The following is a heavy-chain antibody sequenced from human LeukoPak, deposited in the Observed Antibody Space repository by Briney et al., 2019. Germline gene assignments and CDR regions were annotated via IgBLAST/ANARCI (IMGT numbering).Heavy chain of an antibody. V-gene: IGHV3-23*01. Sequence: GGSLRLSCEGSGFTFSSHAMSWVRQAPGKGLEWVSVISGSSSTTYYADSVKGRFSISRDNSKNTLFLQMNSLRAEDTAVYYCARDFAYYDSSGRSGSWGQGTLVTVSS. D-gene: IGHD3-22*01. CDR1: GFTFSSHA. CDR2: ISGSSSTT. J-gene: IGHJ4*02. CDR3: ARDFAYYDSSGRSGS.